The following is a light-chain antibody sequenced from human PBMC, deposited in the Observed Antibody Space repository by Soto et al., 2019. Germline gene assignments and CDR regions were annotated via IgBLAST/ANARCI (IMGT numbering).Light chain of an antibody. CDR3: QQSFRIPYT. CDR1: QSIGKL. V-gene: IGKV1-39*01. J-gene: IGKJ2*01. Sequence: DIQMTQSPSSLSGSVGDRVSITCRPSQSIGKLIKWYQQTSGKAPNLLIYAISNLRSGVPSRFSGSGSGTNFTLTINGLQPGDFGTYYCQQSFRIPYTFGQGTKLDIK. CDR2: AIS.